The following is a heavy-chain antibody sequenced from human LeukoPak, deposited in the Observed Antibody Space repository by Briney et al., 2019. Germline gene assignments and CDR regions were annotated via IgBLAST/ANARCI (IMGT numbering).Heavy chain of an antibody. Sequence: SDTLSLTCAVYGGSLRGYYWSWIRQPPGRGLEWIGEINHSGSTNYNPSLKSRVTISVDTSKNQFSLKLSSVTAADTAVYYCARGPVSIAARPGWFDPWGQGTLVTVSS. CDR1: GGSLRGYY. CDR2: INHSGST. CDR3: ARGPVSIAARPGWFDP. J-gene: IGHJ5*02. D-gene: IGHD6-6*01. V-gene: IGHV4-34*01.